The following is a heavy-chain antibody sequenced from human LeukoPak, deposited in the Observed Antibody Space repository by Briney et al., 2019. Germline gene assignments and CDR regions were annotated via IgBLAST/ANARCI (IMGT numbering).Heavy chain of an antibody. Sequence: SGTLSLTCAVYGGSFSGYYWSWIRQPPGKGLEWIGEVNHSGSTNYNPSLKSRVTISVDTSKNQFSLKLSSVTAADTAVYYCAREPGMGSGSWAPVARRYNWFDPWGQGTLVTVSS. V-gene: IGHV4-34*01. D-gene: IGHD3-10*01. CDR3: AREPGMGSGSWAPVARRYNWFDP. CDR1: GGSFSGYY. J-gene: IGHJ5*02. CDR2: VNHSGST.